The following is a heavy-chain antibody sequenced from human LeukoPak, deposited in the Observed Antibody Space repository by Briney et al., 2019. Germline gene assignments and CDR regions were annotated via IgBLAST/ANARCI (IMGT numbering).Heavy chain of an antibody. CDR2: IIPIFGTA. CDR1: GGTFSSYA. Sequence: SVKVSCKASGGTFSSYAISWVRQAPGQGLEWMGGIIPIFGTANYAQKFQGRVTITADESTSTAYMELSSLRSEDTAVYYCARGYNWNDPLDYWGQGTLVTVSS. J-gene: IGHJ4*02. V-gene: IGHV1-69*13. CDR3: ARGYNWNDPLDY. D-gene: IGHD1-1*01.